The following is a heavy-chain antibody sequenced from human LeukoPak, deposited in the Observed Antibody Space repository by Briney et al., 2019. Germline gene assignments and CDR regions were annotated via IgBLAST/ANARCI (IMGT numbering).Heavy chain of an antibody. CDR3: AILWFGELNDY. J-gene: IGHJ4*02. CDR1: GLTFSDYA. D-gene: IGHD3-10*01. Sequence: GGSLRLSCAASGLTFSDYAMSWVRQARGKGLEWVSSIGGDGAGTYYADSVKGRFIISRDNSKNTLYVQMNSLRAEDTAVYYCAILWFGELNDYWGQGTLVTVSS. CDR2: IGGDGAGT. V-gene: IGHV3-23*01.